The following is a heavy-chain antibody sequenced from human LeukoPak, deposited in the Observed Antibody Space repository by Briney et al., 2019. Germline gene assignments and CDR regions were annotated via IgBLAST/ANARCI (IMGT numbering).Heavy chain of an antibody. J-gene: IGHJ4*02. CDR1: GFTVSSHA. CDR3: AKDLEYYDSSGYYLFDY. CDR2: ISGSDGST. V-gene: IGHV3-23*01. Sequence: GGSLRLSCVASGFTVSSHAMSWVRQAPGKGLEWVSAISGSDGSTYYADSVKGRFTISGDISTKTLYLQMNSLRAEDTAVYYCAKDLEYYDSSGYYLFDYWGQGTLVTVSS. D-gene: IGHD3-22*01.